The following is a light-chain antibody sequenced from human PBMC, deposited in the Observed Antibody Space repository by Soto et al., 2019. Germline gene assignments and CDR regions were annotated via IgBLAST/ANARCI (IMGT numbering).Light chain of an antibody. CDR1: TSNIGSNY. V-gene: IGLV1-51*01. CDR2: DTD. CDR3: GSWDSDLDSVL. Sequence: QSVLTQPPSLSVAPGQRVTISCSGSTSNIGSNYVSWYQQVPRTAPKLLIYDTDQRPPGIPDRFSGSKSGTTATLAITGLQTGDEADYFCGSWDSDLDSVLFGGGTKLTVL. J-gene: IGLJ3*02.